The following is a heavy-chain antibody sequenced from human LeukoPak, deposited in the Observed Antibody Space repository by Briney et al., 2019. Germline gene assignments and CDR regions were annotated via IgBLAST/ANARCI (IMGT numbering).Heavy chain of an antibody. CDR3: ARVRTVMEIGAY. Sequence: HSGGSLRLSCAASGFTFGDFAMHWVRQAPGKGLEWVSLISEDGDTYYGDSVKGRFTVSRDNSKNSLYLQMNSLRTEDTGLYYCARVRTVMEIGAYWGQGTLVTVSS. V-gene: IGHV3-43*02. D-gene: IGHD3-10*01. CDR1: GFTFGDFA. J-gene: IGHJ4*02. CDR2: ISEDGDT.